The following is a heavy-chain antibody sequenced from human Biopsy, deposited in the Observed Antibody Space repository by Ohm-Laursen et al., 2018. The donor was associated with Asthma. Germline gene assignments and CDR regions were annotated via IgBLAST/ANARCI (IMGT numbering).Heavy chain of an antibody. CDR1: GFTFGDYW. V-gene: IGHV3-7*01. J-gene: IGHJ1*01. CDR2: IKHDGSEN. D-gene: IGHD3-3*02. Sequence: SLRLSCAASGFTFGDYWMSWVRQVPGRGLEWVANIKHDGSENNNVDSLKGRFTISRDNAKNSLYLQMNSLRAEDTAVYYCARTFHFWSPYHAEHYQLWGQGTLVTVSS. CDR3: ARTFHFWSPYHAEHYQL.